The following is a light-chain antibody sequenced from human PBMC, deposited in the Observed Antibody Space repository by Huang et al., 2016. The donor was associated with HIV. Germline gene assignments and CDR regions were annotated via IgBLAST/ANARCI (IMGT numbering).Light chain of an antibody. CDR3: QECDTWPRLT. CDR1: QSVSSY. Sequence: IVLTQSPATLSLSPGERATLSCRASQSVSSYLAWYQHKPGQPPGLLIYDVSKRATDIPSRFNGSGSGTDFFLTISSLEAEDSAVYYCQECDTWPRLTLGGGTKVEIK. J-gene: IGKJ4*01. CDR2: DVS. V-gene: IGKV3-11*01.